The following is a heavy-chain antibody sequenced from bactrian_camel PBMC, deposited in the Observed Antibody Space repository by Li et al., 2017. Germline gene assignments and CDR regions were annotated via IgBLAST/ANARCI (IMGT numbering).Heavy chain of an antibody. CDR1: GYSFSLYC. J-gene: IGHJ6*01. CDR3: AADADPYYCSHSAHQSVKTFGY. V-gene: IGHV3S53*01. D-gene: IGHD3*01. Sequence: HVQLVESGGGSVQSGGSLKLSCAVSGYPPGYSFSLYCMGWFRQAPGKEREGLATIDSDGSTSYADSVKGRFTISQDNAKNTLYLQMNSLKPEDTAMYYCAADADPYYCSHSAHQSVKTFGYCGQGTQVTVS. CDR2: IDSDGST.